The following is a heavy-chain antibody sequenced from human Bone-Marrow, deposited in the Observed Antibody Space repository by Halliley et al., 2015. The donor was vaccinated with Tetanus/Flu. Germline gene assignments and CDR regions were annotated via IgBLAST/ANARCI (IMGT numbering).Heavy chain of an antibody. CDR2: TYHNGIP. V-gene: IGHV4-4*02. D-gene: IGHD3-3*01. J-gene: IGHJ3*02. Sequence: LELIGETYHNGIPNYPPSLKSRVAISVAKSKNQFSLNLPSVTAADTAMYYCTSNRPFGAFDIWGQGTMVTVSS. CDR3: TSNRPFGAFDI.